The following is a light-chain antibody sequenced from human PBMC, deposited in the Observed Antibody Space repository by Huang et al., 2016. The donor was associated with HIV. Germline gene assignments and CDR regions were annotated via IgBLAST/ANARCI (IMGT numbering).Light chain of an antibody. CDR2: GAS. V-gene: IGKV3-20*01. CDR1: ENISSDF. J-gene: IGKJ4*01. CDR3: QQYGSSPLT. Sequence: EIVLTQSPGTVSLSPGEGATVSCRARENISSDFLAWYQQKPGQAPRLLIYGASRRAAGIPDRFSGSGSGTDFTRTIARVEPEDFAMYHCQQYGSSPLTFGGGTKVEI.